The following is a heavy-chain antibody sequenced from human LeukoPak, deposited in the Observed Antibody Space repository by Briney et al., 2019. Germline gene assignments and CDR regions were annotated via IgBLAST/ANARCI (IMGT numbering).Heavy chain of an antibody. D-gene: IGHD4-17*01. V-gene: IGHV5-51*01. J-gene: IGHJ3*01. CDR1: GYTFTGYY. CDR3: ASPAAGDFSA. CDR2: IYPGDSDT. Sequence: ASVKVSCKASGYTFTGYYMHWVRQAPGQGLEWMGIIYPGDSDTRYSPSFQGQVTISADKSISTAYLQWSSLKASDTAMYYCASPAAGDFSAWGQGTMVTVSS.